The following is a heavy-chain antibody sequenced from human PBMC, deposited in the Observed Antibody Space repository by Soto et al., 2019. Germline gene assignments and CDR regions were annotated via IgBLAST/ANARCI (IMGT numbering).Heavy chain of an antibody. CDR1: GFTFSTYA. D-gene: IGHD2-8*02. CDR3: AKGGGVIEDTSVYRQIDC. CDR2: ISDSGGTT. J-gene: IGHJ4*02. Sequence: EVQLLESGRGLVQPGGSLRLSCIASGFTFSTYALSWVRQAPGKGLEWVSVISDSGGTTYYADSVKGRFTISRDNSKNTLSLQMNSLRAEDTAVYYCAKGGGVIEDTSVYRQIDCWGRGTLVTVSS. V-gene: IGHV3-23*01.